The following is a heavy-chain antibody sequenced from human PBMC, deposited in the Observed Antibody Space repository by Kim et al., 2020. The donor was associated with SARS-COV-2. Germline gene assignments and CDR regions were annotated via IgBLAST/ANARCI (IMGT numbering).Heavy chain of an antibody. CDR2: IQYSGST. V-gene: IGHV4-31*03. CDR1: GGSISSSGHY. D-gene: IGHD5-12*01. CDR3: ARTVYSGFDGPFDY. Sequence: SETLSLTCTVSGGSISSSGHYWSWIRQHPEKGLEWIGYIQYSGSTYYNPSLKSRVTISVDTSKNQFSLKLSSVTAADTAVYFCARTVYSGFDGPFDYWGQGTLVTVSS. J-gene: IGHJ4*02.